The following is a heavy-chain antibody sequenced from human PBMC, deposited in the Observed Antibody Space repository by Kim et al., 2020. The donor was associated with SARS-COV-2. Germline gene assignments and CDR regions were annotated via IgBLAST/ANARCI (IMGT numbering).Heavy chain of an antibody. J-gene: IGHJ5*01. Sequence: GGSLRLSCAASGFTFSRYAMSWVRQAPGKGLDWVSAISGSGGSTYYADSVKGRFTISRDNSKNTLYLQMNSLRAKDTAVYYCAKDSGNDYGDQLDSWGQGTLVTVSS. CDR3: AKDSGNDYGDQLDS. CDR2: ISGSGGST. V-gene: IGHV3-23*01. CDR1: GFTFSRYA. D-gene: IGHD4-17*01.